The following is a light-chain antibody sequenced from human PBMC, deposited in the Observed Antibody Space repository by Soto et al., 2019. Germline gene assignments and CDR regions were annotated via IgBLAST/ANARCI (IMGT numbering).Light chain of an antibody. CDR3: SSYTSSSDYV. CDR2: DVS. J-gene: IGLJ1*01. Sequence: QSVLTQPASVSGSPGQSITISCTGTSSDVGGYNYVSWYQQHPGKAPKLMIYDVSNRPPAVSNPFSGSKSGNTASLTISGLQAEDEADYYCSSYTSSSDYVFGTGTKGTVL. V-gene: IGLV2-14*01. CDR1: SSDVGGYNY.